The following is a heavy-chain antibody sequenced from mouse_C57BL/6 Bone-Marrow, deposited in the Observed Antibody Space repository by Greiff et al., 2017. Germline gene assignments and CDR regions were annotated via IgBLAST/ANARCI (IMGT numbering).Heavy chain of an antibody. CDR1: CFNIKDDY. V-gene: IGHV14-4*01. CDR2: IDPENGDT. D-gene: IGHD3-2*02. CDR3: TTRDSSGYVRFAY. Sequence: VQLQQSGAELVRPGASVKLSCTASCFNIKDDYMHWVKQRPEQGLEWIGWIDPENGDTEYASKFQGKATITADTSSNTAYLQLSSLTSEDTAFYYCTTRDSSGYVRFAYWGQGTLVTVSA. J-gene: IGHJ3*01.